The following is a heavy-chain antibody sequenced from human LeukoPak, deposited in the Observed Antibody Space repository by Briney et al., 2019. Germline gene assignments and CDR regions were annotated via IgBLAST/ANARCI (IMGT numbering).Heavy chain of an antibody. CDR2: INPNCGGT. V-gene: IGHV1-2*02. CDR1: GYTFTGYY. J-gene: IGHJ4*02. D-gene: IGHD2-21*02. CDR3: ARARTYCGGDCSYFDF. Sequence: VKVSCKASGYTFTGYYMHWVRQAPGQGLEWMGWINPNCGGTNYAQKFQGRVTMTRDTSISTAYMELSSLRSDDTAVYYCARARTYCGGDCSYFDFWGQGTLVTVSS.